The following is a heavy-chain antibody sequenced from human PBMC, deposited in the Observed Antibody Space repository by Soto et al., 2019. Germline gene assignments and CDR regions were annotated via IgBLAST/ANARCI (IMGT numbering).Heavy chain of an antibody. D-gene: IGHD4-17*01. CDR3: ARHTYGDYYDY. J-gene: IGHJ4*02. Sequence: EVQLVQSGAEVKKPGESLKISCKGSGYSSTNYWIAWVRQMPGKGLEWMGITYPEDSDTRYSPSFQGQVTISAAKSISPANLQSRNLKASNTATYYCARHTYGDYYDYWGQGTLVTVSS. CDR2: TYPEDSDT. CDR1: GYSSTNYW. V-gene: IGHV5-51*01.